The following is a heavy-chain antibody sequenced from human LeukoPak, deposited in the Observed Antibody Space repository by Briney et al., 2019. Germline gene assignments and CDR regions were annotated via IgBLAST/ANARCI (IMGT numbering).Heavy chain of an antibody. D-gene: IGHD2-8*01. CDR1: GFTFSDSA. Sequence: PGGSLRLSCAASGFTFSDSAIHWVHQASGKGLEWVGRIRGTSHGHATAYAASVRGRFTLSRDDSKNTAYLQMDSLKTEDTALYYCTGPNEGNWFDPWGQGTLVTVSS. J-gene: IGHJ5*02. CDR3: TGPNEGNWFDP. V-gene: IGHV3-73*01. CDR2: IRGTSHGHAT.